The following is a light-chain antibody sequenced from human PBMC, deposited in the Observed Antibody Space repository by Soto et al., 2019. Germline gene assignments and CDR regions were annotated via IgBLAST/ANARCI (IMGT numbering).Light chain of an antibody. CDR1: QSVSSSY. V-gene: IGKV3-20*01. Sequence: EIVLTQFPGTLSLSPGERATLSCRASQSVSSSYLAWYQQKPGQAPRLLIYGACSRATGIPDRFTGSGSGTDFTLTISRLEPEDFAVYYCHQYGSIPWTFGQGTKVEIK. J-gene: IGKJ1*01. CDR3: HQYGSIPWT. CDR2: GAC.